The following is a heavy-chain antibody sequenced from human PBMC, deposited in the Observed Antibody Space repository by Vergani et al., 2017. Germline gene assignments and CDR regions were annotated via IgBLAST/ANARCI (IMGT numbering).Heavy chain of an antibody. CDR3: ATDRAFGDYQSWFDP. CDR1: GGTFSSYA. D-gene: IGHD4-17*01. V-gene: IGHV1-69*13. CDR2: IIPNFSTA. J-gene: IGHJ5*02. Sequence: VQLVQSGAEVKKPGSSVKVSCKSSGGTFSSYAISWVRQAPGQGREWMGRIIPNFSTANYGQKFQGRVTIIADESWSTVYLEVRSLRYDDTAIYYCATDRAFGDYQSWFDPWGQGTLVTVSS.